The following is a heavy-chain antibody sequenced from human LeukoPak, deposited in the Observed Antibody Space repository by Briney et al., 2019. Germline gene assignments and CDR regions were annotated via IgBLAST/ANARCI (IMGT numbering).Heavy chain of an antibody. CDR3: AKARRGYSYGYSGYFDY. V-gene: IGHV3-9*01. CDR2: ISWNSGSI. J-gene: IGHJ4*02. D-gene: IGHD5-18*01. Sequence: GGSQRLSCAASGFTFDDYAMHWVRQAPGKGLEWVSGISWNSGSIGYADSVKGRFTISRDNAKNSLYLQMNSLRAEDTALYYCAKARRGYSYGYSGYFDYWGQGTLVTVSS. CDR1: GFTFDDYA.